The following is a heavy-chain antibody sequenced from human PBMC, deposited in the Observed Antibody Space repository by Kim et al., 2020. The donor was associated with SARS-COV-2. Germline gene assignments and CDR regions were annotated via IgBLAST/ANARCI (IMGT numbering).Heavy chain of an antibody. J-gene: IGHJ4*02. D-gene: IGHD2-21*01. CDR3: ARKPIYSGAFYYFDY. V-gene: IGHV4-39*01. Sequence: PSLRSRVTISRDTSKNQFSLSLSSLTAADTAVYYCARKPIYSGAFYYFDYWGLGTLATVSS.